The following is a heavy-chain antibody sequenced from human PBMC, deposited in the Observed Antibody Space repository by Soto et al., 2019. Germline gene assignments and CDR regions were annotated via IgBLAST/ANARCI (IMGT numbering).Heavy chain of an antibody. J-gene: IGHJ6*02. CDR2: INPSGGST. D-gene: IGHD6-6*01. Sequence: ASVKVSCKASGYTFTIYYRQWVRQAPGQGLEWMGIINPSGGSTSYAQKFQGRVTMTRDTSTCTVYMELSSLRSEDTAVYYCATCIAAPYYYYGMDVWGQGTTVTVSS. CDR3: ATCIAAPYYYYGMDV. CDR1: GYTFTIYY. V-gene: IGHV1-46*01.